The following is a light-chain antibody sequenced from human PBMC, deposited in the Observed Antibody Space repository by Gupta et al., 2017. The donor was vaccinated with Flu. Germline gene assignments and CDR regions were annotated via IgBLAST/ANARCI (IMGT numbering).Light chain of an antibody. Sequence: RVTLSCRASQSVFDNIAWYQQKPGQSPTLLIYDASTRATGIPARFSGSGSGTDFTLTINALEPEDFAVYYCQQRGVWPPITFGQGTRLDIK. CDR3: QQRGVWPPIT. V-gene: IGKV3-11*01. CDR2: DAS. J-gene: IGKJ5*01. CDR1: QSVFDN.